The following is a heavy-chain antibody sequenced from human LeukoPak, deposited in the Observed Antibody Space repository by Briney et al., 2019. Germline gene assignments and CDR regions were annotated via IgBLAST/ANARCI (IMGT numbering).Heavy chain of an antibody. CDR2: FDPEDGET. D-gene: IGHD3-9*01. V-gene: IGHV1-24*01. CDR1: GYTFTGYY. Sequence: ASVKVSCKASGYTFTGYYMHWVRQAPGKGLEWMGGFDPEDGETIYAQKFQGRVTMTEDTSTDTAYMELSSLRSEDTAVYYCATDPSVLILRYFDWLNYWGQGTLVTVSS. J-gene: IGHJ4*02. CDR3: ATDPSVLILRYFDWLNY.